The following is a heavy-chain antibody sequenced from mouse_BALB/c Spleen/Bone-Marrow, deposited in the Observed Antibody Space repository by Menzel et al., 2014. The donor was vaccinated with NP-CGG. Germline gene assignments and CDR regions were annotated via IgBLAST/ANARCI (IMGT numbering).Heavy chain of an antibody. Sequence: EAKLVESGGGLVQPGGSLKLSCAASGFTFSSYTMSWVRQTPEKRLEWVAYISNGGGSTYYPDTVKGRFTISRDNAKNTLYLQMSSLKSEDTAMYYCATGTFAYWGQGTLVTVSA. D-gene: IGHD3-3*01. CDR2: ISNGGGST. V-gene: IGHV5-12-2*01. CDR3: ATGTFAY. CDR1: GFTFSSYT. J-gene: IGHJ3*01.